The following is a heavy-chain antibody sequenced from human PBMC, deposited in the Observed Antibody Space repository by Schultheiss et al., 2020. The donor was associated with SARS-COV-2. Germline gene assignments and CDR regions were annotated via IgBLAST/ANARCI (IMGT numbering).Heavy chain of an antibody. CDR2: INHSGST. Sequence: GSLRLSCAVYGGSFSGYYWSWIRQPPGKGLEWIGEINHSGSTNYNPSLKSRVTISVDTSKNQFSLKLSSVTAADTAVYYCASSNGGNFFDYWGQGTLVTVSS. CDR1: GGSFSGYY. CDR3: ASSNGGNFFDY. D-gene: IGHD4-23*01. V-gene: IGHV4-34*01. J-gene: IGHJ4*02.